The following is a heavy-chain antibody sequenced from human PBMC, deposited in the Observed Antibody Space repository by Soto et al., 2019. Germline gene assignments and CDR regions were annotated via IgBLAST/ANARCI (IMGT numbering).Heavy chain of an antibody. CDR2: INAGNGNT. Sequence: ASVKVSCKAAGYTFTRYAMHWGRQAPGQRLEWMGWINAGNGNTKYSQKFQGRVTITRDTSASTAYMELSSLRSEDTAVYYCARDISGYCSGGSCYGNDYWGQGTLVTVSS. J-gene: IGHJ4*02. CDR1: GYTFTRYA. CDR3: ARDISGYCSGGSCYGNDY. V-gene: IGHV1-3*01. D-gene: IGHD2-15*01.